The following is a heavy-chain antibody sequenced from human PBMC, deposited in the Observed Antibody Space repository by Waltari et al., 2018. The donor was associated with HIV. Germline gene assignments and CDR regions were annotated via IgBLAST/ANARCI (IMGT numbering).Heavy chain of an antibody. V-gene: IGHV4-34*01. Sequence: QVQLQQWGAGLLKPSETLSLTCAVYGGSFSGYYWSWIRQPPGKGLECIGEINQRGSTNSNPARKSRVTISVDTSKNQFSLKLSSVTAADTAVYYCARGHAVVTAIIEPGYYYGMDVWGQGTTVTVSS. CDR1: GGSFSGYY. CDR3: ARGHAVVTAIIEPGYYYGMDV. J-gene: IGHJ6*02. D-gene: IGHD2-21*02. CDR2: INQRGST.